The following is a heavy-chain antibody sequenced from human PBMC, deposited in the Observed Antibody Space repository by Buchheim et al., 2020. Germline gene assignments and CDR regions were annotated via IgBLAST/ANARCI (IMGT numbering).Heavy chain of an antibody. Sequence: QVQLQESGPGLVKPSQTLSLTCTVSGGSISSGGYYWSWIRQHPGKGLEWIGYIYYSGSTYYNPSLKSRVTISVETSKNQFSLKLSSVTAADTAVYYCARGRRQDYDFWSGYYYYYYGMDVWGQGTT. D-gene: IGHD3-3*01. CDR1: GGSISSGGYY. J-gene: IGHJ6*02. V-gene: IGHV4-31*03. CDR2: IYYSGST. CDR3: ARGRRQDYDFWSGYYYYYYGMDV.